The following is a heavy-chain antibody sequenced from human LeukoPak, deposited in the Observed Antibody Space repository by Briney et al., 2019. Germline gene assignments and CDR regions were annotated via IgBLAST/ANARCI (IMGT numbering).Heavy chain of an antibody. V-gene: IGHV3-74*01. CDR2: INPDGSTT. CDR3: ARVLSGSWDWFDP. Sequence: GGSLRLSCAASGFTFSRYWIHWVRQAPGKGLEWVSRINPDGSTTTHADSVKGRFTISRDNAKNTLYLQMNSLRAEDTAMYYCARVLSGSWDWFDPWGQGTLVTVSS. D-gene: IGHD3-22*01. CDR1: GFTFSRYW. J-gene: IGHJ5*02.